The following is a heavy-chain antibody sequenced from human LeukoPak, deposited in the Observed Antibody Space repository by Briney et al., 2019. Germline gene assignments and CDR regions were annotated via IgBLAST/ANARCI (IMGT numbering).Heavy chain of an antibody. D-gene: IGHD2/OR15-2a*01. CDR1: GFTFSSYA. J-gene: IGHJ4*02. V-gene: IGHV3-30-3*01. Sequence: PGGSLRLSCAVSGFTFSSYAMHWVRQAPGKGLEWVAVISYDGSNKYYADSVKGRFTISRDNSKNTLYLQMNSLRAEDTAVYYCARDLNMGSYYFDYWGQGTLVTVSS. CDR3: ARDLNMGSYYFDY. CDR2: ISYDGSNK.